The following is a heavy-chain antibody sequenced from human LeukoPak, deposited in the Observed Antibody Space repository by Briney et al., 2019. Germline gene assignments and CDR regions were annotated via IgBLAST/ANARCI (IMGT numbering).Heavy chain of an antibody. D-gene: IGHD3-16*01. CDR1: GFTFSSYA. V-gene: IGHV3-30*04. J-gene: IGHJ5*02. CDR3: ARDWGSSGWYNWFDP. Sequence: PGGSLRLSCAASGFTFSSYAMHWVRQAPDKGLEWVAFTSYDGSNKYYADSVKGRLTISRDNSENTLYLQMNGLRVEDTAVYYCARDWGSSGWYNWFDPWGQGTLVTVSS. CDR2: TSYDGSNK.